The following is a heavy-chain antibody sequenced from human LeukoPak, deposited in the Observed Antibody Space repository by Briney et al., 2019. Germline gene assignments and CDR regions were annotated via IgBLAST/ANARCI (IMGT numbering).Heavy chain of an antibody. Sequence: GGSLRLSCAASGFTFSSYSMNWVRQAPGKGLEWVSYISSSSSTIYYADSVKGRFTISRDNAKNSLYLQTNSLRAEDTAVYYCARDREQLWFTSDYYYMDVWGKGTTVTVSS. J-gene: IGHJ6*03. CDR1: GFTFSSYS. V-gene: IGHV3-48*01. D-gene: IGHD5-18*01. CDR2: ISSSSSTI. CDR3: ARDREQLWFTSDYYYMDV.